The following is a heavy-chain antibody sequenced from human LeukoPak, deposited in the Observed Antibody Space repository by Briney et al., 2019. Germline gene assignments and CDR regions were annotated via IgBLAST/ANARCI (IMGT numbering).Heavy chain of an antibody. CDR1: GGSISSYY. CDR2: ISYSGNT. D-gene: IGHD2-15*01. Sequence: SEALSLTCSVSGGSISSYYWSWIRQPPGKGLEWIGYISYSGNTNYNPSLKSRVTISVDTSKNQFSLKLSSVTAADTAVYYCATRSTGVAATFDSWGQGALVTVSS. V-gene: IGHV4-59*01. J-gene: IGHJ4*02. CDR3: ATRSTGVAATFDS.